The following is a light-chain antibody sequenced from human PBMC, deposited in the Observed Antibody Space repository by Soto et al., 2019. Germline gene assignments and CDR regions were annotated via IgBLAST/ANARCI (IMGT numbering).Light chain of an antibody. Sequence: DIQMTQSPSTLSASVGDRVTITCRASQRISRRLAWYQQTPGKAPKLLIYDASSLQTGVPSRFSGSGSGTDFTLTIRSLQPADFATYYCQQYDSYWTFGQGTKVDIK. V-gene: IGKV1-5*01. J-gene: IGKJ1*01. CDR3: QQYDSYWT. CDR1: QRISRR. CDR2: DAS.